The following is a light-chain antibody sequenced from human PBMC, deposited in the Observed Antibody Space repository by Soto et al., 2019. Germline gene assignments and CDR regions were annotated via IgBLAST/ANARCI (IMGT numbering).Light chain of an antibody. J-gene: IGKJ1*01. V-gene: IGKV2-30*02. CDR2: KVS. CDR3: VQGTHWPWT. CDR1: QSLVHSDGDIY. Sequence: DVVMTQSPLSLPVNLGQSASISCRSSQSLVHSDGDIYLNWFQQRPGQSPRRLIYKVSNRDSGVPDRLSGSGSGIDFALTISRVEAEDVGVYYCVQGTHWPWTFGQGTKVEIK.